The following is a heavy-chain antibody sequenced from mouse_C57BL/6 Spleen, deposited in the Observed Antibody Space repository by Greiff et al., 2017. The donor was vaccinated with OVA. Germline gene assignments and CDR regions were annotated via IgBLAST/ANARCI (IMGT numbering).Heavy chain of an antibody. J-gene: IGHJ3*01. D-gene: IGHD2-4*01. CDR3: ARDYDDGAWFAY. Sequence: EVMLVESGGGLVKPGGSLKLSCAASGFTFSDYGMHWVRQAPEKGLEWVAYISSGSSTIYYVDTVKGRFTISRDNAKNTMFLQMTSLRSEDTAMYYCARDYDDGAWFAYWGQGTLVTVSA. V-gene: IGHV5-17*01. CDR2: ISSGSSTI. CDR1: GFTFSDYG.